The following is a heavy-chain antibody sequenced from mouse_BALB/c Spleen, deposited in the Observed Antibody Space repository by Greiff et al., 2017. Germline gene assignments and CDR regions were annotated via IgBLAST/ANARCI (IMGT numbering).Heavy chain of an antibody. J-gene: IGHJ2*01. CDR3: ARSVGQDFDY. Sequence: QVQLQQSGAELARPGASVKLSCKASGYTFTSYWMQWVKQRPGQGLEWIGAIYPGDGDTRYTQKFKGKATLTADKSSSTAYMQLSSLASEDSAVYYCARSVGQDFDYWGQGTTLTVSS. CDR2: IYPGDGDT. D-gene: IGHD3-3*01. V-gene: IGHV1-87*01. CDR1: GYTFTSYW.